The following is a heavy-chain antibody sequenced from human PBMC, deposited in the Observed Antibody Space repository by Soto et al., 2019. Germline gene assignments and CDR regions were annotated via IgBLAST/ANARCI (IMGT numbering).Heavy chain of an antibody. J-gene: IGHJ4*02. D-gene: IGHD3-22*01. CDR1: GGSISSGGYY. CDR3: ARAGKYYYDSSGQGYYFDY. V-gene: IGHV4-31*03. CDR2: IYYSGST. Sequence: QVQLQESGPGLVKPSQTLSLTCTVSGGSISSGGYYWSWIRQHPGKGLEWIGYIYYSGSTYYNPSLKSRVTISVDRSKNQFSLKLSSVTAADTAVYYCARAGKYYYDSSGQGYYFDYWGQGTLVTVSS.